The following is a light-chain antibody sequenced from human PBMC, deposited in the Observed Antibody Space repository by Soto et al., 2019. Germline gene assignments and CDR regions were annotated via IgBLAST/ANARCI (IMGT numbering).Light chain of an antibody. CDR2: AAS. CDR1: QGITNY. J-gene: IGKJ1*01. CDR3: QKYNSAPWT. Sequence: DIPMTQSPSSLSASVGDRVTITCRASQGITNYLAWYQQKPGQAPKLLIYAASTMQSGVPSRFSGSGSGTDFTLTISSLQPEDVATYYCQKYNSAPWTFGQGTKVEMK. V-gene: IGKV1-27*01.